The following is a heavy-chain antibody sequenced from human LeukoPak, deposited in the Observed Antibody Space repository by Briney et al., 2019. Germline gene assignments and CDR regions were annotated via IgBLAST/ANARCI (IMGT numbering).Heavy chain of an antibody. CDR3: ARGGYYYGSGSPYYFDY. CDR2: IYHSGST. D-gene: IGHD3-10*01. J-gene: IGHJ4*02. V-gene: IGHV4-30-2*01. CDR1: GGSISSGGYS. Sequence: PSETLSLTCAVSGGSISSGGYSWSWIRQPPGKGLEWIGYIYHSGSTYYNPSRKSRVTISVDRSKNQSSLKLSSVTAPDTAVYYCARGGYYYGSGSPYYFDYWGQGTLVTVSP.